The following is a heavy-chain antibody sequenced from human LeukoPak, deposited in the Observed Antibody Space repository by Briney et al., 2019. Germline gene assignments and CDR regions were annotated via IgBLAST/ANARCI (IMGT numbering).Heavy chain of an antibody. CDR1: GFTFSRYW. Sequence: GGSLRLSCAASGFTFSRYWMSWVRQAPGKGLEWVANINQDGSEKYYVDSVKGRFTISRDNAKNSLYLQMNSLRAEDTAVYYCARGYGGDTWLGFDYWGQGTLVTVSS. CDR3: ARGYGGDTWLGFDY. J-gene: IGHJ4*02. CDR2: INQDGSEK. D-gene: IGHD4-23*01. V-gene: IGHV3-7*03.